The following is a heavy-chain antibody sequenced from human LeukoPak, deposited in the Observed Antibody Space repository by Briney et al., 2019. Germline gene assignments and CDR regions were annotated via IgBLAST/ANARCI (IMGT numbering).Heavy chain of an antibody. Sequence: PGGSLRLSCAVSGFTFSSYSMKWVRQAPGKGLEWVSSISSSSSYIYYADSMKGRFTISRDNAKNSLYLQMNSLRAEDTAVYYCARVDSSGYYRPDYWGQGTLVTVSS. J-gene: IGHJ4*02. CDR2: ISSSSSYI. D-gene: IGHD3-22*01. CDR3: ARVDSSGYYRPDY. V-gene: IGHV3-21*01. CDR1: GFTFSSYS.